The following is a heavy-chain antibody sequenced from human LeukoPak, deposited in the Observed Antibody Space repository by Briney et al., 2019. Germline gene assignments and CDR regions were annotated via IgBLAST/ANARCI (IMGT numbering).Heavy chain of an antibody. CDR3: ARVNDWGIHLDY. CDR2: ISSSSSYI. J-gene: IGHJ4*02. V-gene: IGHV3-21*01. D-gene: IGHD7-27*01. CDR1: GFTFSSYS. Sequence: PGGSLRLSCAASGFTFSSYSMNWVRQAPGKGLEWVSSISSSSSYIYYADSVKGRFTISRDNAKNSLYLQMNSLRAVDTAVYYCARVNDWGIHLDYWGQGTLVTVSS.